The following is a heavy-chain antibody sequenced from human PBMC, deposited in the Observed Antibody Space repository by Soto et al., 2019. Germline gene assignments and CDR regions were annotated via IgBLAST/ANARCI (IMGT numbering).Heavy chain of an antibody. D-gene: IGHD6-19*01. Sequence: LRLSYAASGFTFGTTDMSWVRQAPGEGLEWVSTIDGSGGITYYADSVKGRFTISRDNSRNTVYLQMNSLRGDDTALYYCVKNSGWFNIWGQGALVTVSS. V-gene: IGHV3-23*01. CDR2: IDGSGGIT. CDR3: VKNSGWFNI. J-gene: IGHJ4*02. CDR1: GFTFGTTD.